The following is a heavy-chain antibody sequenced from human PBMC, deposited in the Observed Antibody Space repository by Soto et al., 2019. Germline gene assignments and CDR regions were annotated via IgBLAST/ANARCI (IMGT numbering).Heavy chain of an antibody. V-gene: IGHV1-69*13. CDR3: ARGWGLDSDTYYYAY. J-gene: IGHJ4*02. D-gene: IGHD3-16*01. CDR2: IIPIFGTA. Sequence: SVKVSCKASGGTFSSYAISWVRQAPGQGLEWMGGIIPIFGTANYAQKFQGRVTITADESTSTAYTELSRLRSEDTAIYYCARGWGLDSDTYYYAYWGQGTLVTVYS. CDR1: GGTFSSYA.